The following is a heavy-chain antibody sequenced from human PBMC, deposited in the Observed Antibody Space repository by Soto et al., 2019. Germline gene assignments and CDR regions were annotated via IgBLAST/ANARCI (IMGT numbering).Heavy chain of an antibody. D-gene: IGHD1-26*01. CDR3: ARDLGGSYASWFDP. CDR2: IYYSGST. V-gene: IGHV4-59*01. CDR1: AGSISSYY. J-gene: IGHJ5*02. Sequence: SETLSLTCPVSAGSISSYYWSWIRQPPGKGLEWIGYIYYSGSTNYNPSLKSRVTISVDTSKNQFSLKLSSVTAADTAVYYCARDLGGSYASWFDPWGQGTLVTVSS.